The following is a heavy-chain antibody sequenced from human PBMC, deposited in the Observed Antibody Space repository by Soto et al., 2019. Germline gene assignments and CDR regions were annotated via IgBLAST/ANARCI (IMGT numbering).Heavy chain of an antibody. CDR1: GGSISSSNW. CDR3: ARSPAVYYGSGSFGAN. Sequence: QVQLQESGPGLVKPSGTLSLTCAVSGGSISSSNWWSWVRQPPGKGLEWIGEIYHSGSTNYNPSPKGRVNISVDKSKNQFSLKLSSVTAADTAVYYCARSPAVYYGSGSFGANWGQGTLVTVSS. CDR2: IYHSGST. V-gene: IGHV4-4*02. D-gene: IGHD3-10*01. J-gene: IGHJ4*02.